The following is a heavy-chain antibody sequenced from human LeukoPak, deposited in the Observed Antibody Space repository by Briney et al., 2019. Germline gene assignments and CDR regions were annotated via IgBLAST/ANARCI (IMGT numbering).Heavy chain of an antibody. J-gene: IGHJ4*02. CDR2: INYSGST. CDR1: GGSISGYY. CDR3: ARDLGGIYFDY. D-gene: IGHD1-26*01. Sequence: PSETLSLTCSVSGGSISGYYWNWIRQPPGKGLEWIGYINYSGSTDYNPSLKSRVTISVDTSKNQLSLKLSSVTAADTAVYYCARDLGGIYFDYWGQGTLVTVSS. V-gene: IGHV4-59*01.